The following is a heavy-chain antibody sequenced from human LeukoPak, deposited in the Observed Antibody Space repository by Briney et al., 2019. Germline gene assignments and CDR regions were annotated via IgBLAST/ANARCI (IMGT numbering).Heavy chain of an antibody. CDR1: GVSISSSSYY. V-gene: IGHV4-39*01. Sequence: PSETLSLTCTVSGVSISSSSYYWGWIRQPPGKGLEWIGSIYYSGSTYYNPSLKSRVTISVDTSKNQFSLKLSSVSAADTAVYYCASESGYDSHGMDVWGQGTTVTVSS. CDR3: ASESGYDSHGMDV. CDR2: IYYSGST. J-gene: IGHJ6*02. D-gene: IGHD5-12*01.